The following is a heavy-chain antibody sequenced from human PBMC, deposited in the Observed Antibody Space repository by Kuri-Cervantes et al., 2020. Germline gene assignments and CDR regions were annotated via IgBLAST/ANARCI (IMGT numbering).Heavy chain of an antibody. CDR2: ISYDGSNK. CDR3: ARDLSDYYDSSGYSISGDY. CDR1: GFTFSSYA. V-gene: IGHV3-30-3*01. J-gene: IGHJ4*02. Sequence: GESLKISCAASGFTFSSYAMHWVRQAPGKGLEWVAVISYDGSNKYYADSVKGRFTISRDNAKNSLYLQMNSLRDEDTAVYYCARDLSDYYDSSGYSISGDYWGQGTLVTVSS. D-gene: IGHD3-22*01.